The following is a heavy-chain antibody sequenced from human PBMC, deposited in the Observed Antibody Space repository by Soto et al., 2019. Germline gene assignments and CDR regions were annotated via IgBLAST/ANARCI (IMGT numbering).Heavy chain of an antibody. CDR2: ISGSGGST. CDR3: AKGPIVVVALYYYGMDV. Sequence: GGSLRLSCAASGFTFSSYAMSWVRQAPGKGLEWVSAISGSGGSTYYADSVKGRFTISRDNSKNTLYLQMKSLRAEDTAVYYCAKGPIVVVALYYYGMDVWGQGTTVTVSS. CDR1: GFTFSSYA. J-gene: IGHJ6*02. D-gene: IGHD2-15*01. V-gene: IGHV3-23*01.